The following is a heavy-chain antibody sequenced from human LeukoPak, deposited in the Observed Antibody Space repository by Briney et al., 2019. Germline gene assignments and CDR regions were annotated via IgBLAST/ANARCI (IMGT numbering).Heavy chain of an antibody. Sequence: GGSLRLSCAASGFIFRNYDMNWVRQAPGKGLEWVSGISGHGDITYYADSVKGRFTISRDNSRSTVYLQMNSLRAEDTAVYHCANDLGWIQLNLGRGQGTLVTVSS. D-gene: IGHD5-18*01. CDR3: ANDLGWIQLNLG. CDR2: ISGHGDIT. J-gene: IGHJ4*02. V-gene: IGHV3-23*01. CDR1: GFIFRNYD.